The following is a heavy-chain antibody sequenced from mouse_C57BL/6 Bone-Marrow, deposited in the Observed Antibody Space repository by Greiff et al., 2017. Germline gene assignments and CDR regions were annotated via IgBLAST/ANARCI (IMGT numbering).Heavy chain of an antibody. CDR2: ISYDGSN. CDR3: AREVWDYYGSSYAAY. Sequence: VQLQQSGPGLVKPSQSLSLTCSVTGYSITSGYYWNWIRQFPGNKLEWMGYISYDGSNNYNPSLKNRISITRDTSKNQFFLKLNSVTTEDTATYYCAREVWDYYGSSYAAYWGQGTLVTVSA. D-gene: IGHD1-1*01. J-gene: IGHJ3*01. CDR1: GYSITSGYY. V-gene: IGHV3-6*01.